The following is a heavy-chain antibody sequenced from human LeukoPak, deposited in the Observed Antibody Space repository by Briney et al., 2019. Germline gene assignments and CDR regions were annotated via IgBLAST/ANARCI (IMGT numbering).Heavy chain of an antibody. CDR1: GGSISSGGYS. Sequence: SETLSLTCAVSGGSISSGGYSWSWIRQPPGKGLEWTGEINHSGSTNYNPSLKSRVTISVDTSKNQFSLKLSSVTAADTAVYYCARGEYQLLSLDYWGQGTLVTVSS. CDR3: ARGEYQLLSLDY. J-gene: IGHJ4*02. CDR2: INHSGST. D-gene: IGHD2-2*01. V-gene: IGHV4-34*01.